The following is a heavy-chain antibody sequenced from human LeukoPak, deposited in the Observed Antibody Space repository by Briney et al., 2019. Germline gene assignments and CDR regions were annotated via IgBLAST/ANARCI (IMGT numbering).Heavy chain of an antibody. D-gene: IGHD3-10*01. CDR2: ISSSSSYI. CDR1: GFTFSHYT. Sequence: GSLRLSCAASGFTFSHYTMNWVRQAPGKGLEWVSSISSSSSYIYYADSVKGRFTISRDNAKNSLYLQMNSLRAEDTAVYYCARDLVEGLWFGELAYYYYGMDVWGQGTTVTVSS. CDR3: ARDLVEGLWFGELAYYYYGMDV. V-gene: IGHV3-21*01. J-gene: IGHJ6*02.